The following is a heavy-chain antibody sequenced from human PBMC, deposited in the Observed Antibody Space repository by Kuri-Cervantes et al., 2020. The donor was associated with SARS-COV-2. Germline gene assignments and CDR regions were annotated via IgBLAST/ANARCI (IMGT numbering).Heavy chain of an antibody. V-gene: IGHV3-30*01. Sequence: GGSLRLSCAASGFTFSSYAMHWVRQAPGKELEWVAVISYDGSNKYYADSVKGRSTISRDNSKNTLYLQMKSLRAEDTAVYYCAKEGYYDSSGYYSYWGQGTLVTVSS. J-gene: IGHJ4*02. CDR1: GFTFSSYA. D-gene: IGHD3-22*01. CDR2: ISYDGSNK. CDR3: AKEGYYDSSGYYSY.